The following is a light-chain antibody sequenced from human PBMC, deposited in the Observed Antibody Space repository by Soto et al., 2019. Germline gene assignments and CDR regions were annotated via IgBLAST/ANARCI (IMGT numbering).Light chain of an antibody. V-gene: IGKV4-1*01. CDR1: QSVLSSSNNKNC. Sequence: DIVMTQSPDSLAVSLGERATINCKSSQSVLSSSNNKNCLAWYQQKPGQPPKLLICWASTRESGVPARFSGSGSGTDFTLTISSLHAEDVAVYYCQQYYTTPLPFGGETKVDIK. CDR2: WAS. J-gene: IGKJ4*01. CDR3: QQYYTTPLP.